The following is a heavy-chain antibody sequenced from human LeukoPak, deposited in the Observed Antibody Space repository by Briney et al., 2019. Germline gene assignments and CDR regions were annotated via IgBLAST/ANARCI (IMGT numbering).Heavy chain of an antibody. CDR1: GFTFTSSA. V-gene: IGHV1-58*01. D-gene: IGHD5-18*01. Sequence: ASVKVSCKASGFTFTSSAVQWVRQARGQRLEWIAWIVVGSGNTNYAQKFQERVTITRDMSTSTAYMELSSLRSEDTAVYYCAKSIQLWSVNPFDYWGQGTLVTVSS. J-gene: IGHJ4*02. CDR2: IVVGSGNT. CDR3: AKSIQLWSVNPFDY.